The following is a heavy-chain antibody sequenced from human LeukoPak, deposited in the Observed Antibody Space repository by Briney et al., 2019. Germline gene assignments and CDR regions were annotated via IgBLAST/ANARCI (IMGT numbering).Heavy chain of an antibody. D-gene: IGHD6-19*01. V-gene: IGHV3-53*01. CDR2: IYSGGST. Sequence: PGGSLRLSCAASGFSVSSNYMNWVRQAPGKGLEWVSVIYSGGSTYYADSVKGRFTISRDSSKNTLFLQMNSLRAEDAAVYYCARGMKYSTGWYYMDVWGKGTTVTISS. CDR3: ARGMKYSTGWYYMDV. J-gene: IGHJ6*03. CDR1: GFSVSSNY.